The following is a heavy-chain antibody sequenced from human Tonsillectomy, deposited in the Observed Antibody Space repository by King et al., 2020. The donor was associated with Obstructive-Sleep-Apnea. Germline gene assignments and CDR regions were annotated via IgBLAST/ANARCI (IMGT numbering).Heavy chain of an antibody. CDR1: GDSVSSNSAA. CDR2: TYYRSKWYN. Sequence: VQLQQSGPGLVKPSQTLSLTCAISGDSVSSNSAAWTWIRQSPSRGLEWLGRTYYRSKWYNDYAVSVKSRITINPDTSKNQFSLQLNSVTPEDTAVYYVARSGGVGGRGGGYYGMDVWGQGTTVTVSS. CDR3: ARSGGVGGRGGGYYGMDV. V-gene: IGHV6-1*01. J-gene: IGHJ6*02. D-gene: IGHD1-26*01.